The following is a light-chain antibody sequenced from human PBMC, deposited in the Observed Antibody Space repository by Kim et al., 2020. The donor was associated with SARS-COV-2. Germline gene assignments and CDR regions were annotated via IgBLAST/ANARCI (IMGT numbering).Light chain of an antibody. V-gene: IGKV3-15*01. Sequence: SPGERATLACRASQSVSSSLAWYQQKPGQAPGLLIYGASTRATGIPARFSGSGSGTEFTLTISSLQSEDFAVYYRQQYNNWPPLTFGGGTKVDIK. CDR3: QQYNNWPPLT. CDR2: GAS. CDR1: QSVSSS. J-gene: IGKJ4*01.